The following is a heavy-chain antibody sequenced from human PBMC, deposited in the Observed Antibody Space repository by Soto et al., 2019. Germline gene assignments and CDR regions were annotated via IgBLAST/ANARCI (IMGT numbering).Heavy chain of an antibody. V-gene: IGHV1-18*01. CDR3: ARVGAGYYYDSSGYYGEFDY. J-gene: IGHJ4*02. D-gene: IGHD3-22*01. Sequence: ASVKVSCKASGYTFTSYGISWVRQAPGRGLEWMGWISAYNGNTNYAQKLQGRVTMTTDTSTSTAYMELRSLRSDDTAVYYCARVGAGYYYDSSGYYGEFDYWGQGTLVTVSS. CDR2: ISAYNGNT. CDR1: GYTFTSYG.